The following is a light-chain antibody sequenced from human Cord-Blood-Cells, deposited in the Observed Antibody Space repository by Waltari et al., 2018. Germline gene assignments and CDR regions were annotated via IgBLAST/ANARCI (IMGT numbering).Light chain of an antibody. CDR2: QDS. J-gene: IGLJ2*01. CDR3: QAWDSSTVV. CDR1: KLGDKY. Sequence: SYELTQPPSVSVSPGQTASITCAGDKLGDKYTCWYQQKPGQSPVLVIYQDSRRPPGIPGRFSGSNSGNTATLTISGTQAMDETDYYCQAWDSSTVVVGGGTKLTVL. V-gene: IGLV3-1*01.